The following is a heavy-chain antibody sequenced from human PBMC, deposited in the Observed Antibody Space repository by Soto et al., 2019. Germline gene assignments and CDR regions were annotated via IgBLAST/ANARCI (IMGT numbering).Heavy chain of an antibody. CDR1: GGTFSSYA. Sequence: ASVKVSCKASGGTFSSYAISWVRQAPGQGLEWMGRIIPILGIANYAQKFQGRVTITADKSTSTAYMELSSLRSEDTAVYYCARDHEQLAADAFDIWGQGTMVTVSS. D-gene: IGHD6-6*01. J-gene: IGHJ3*02. V-gene: IGHV1-69*04. CDR2: IIPILGIA. CDR3: ARDHEQLAADAFDI.